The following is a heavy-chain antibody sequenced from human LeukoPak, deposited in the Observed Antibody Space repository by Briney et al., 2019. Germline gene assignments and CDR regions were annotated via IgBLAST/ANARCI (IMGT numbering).Heavy chain of an antibody. D-gene: IGHD3-22*01. CDR2: MNPNSGNT. J-gene: IGHJ4*02. CDR3: ARGYYPSSAYYFDY. Sequence: GASVKISCKASGYTFTSSDNNWVRQASGQGLAWMGWMNPNSGNTGYAQKFRGRVAMTKNTSINTAYMELSSLRSDDTAVYYCARGYYPSSAYYFDYWGQGSLVTVSS. CDR1: GYTFTSSD. V-gene: IGHV1-8*01.